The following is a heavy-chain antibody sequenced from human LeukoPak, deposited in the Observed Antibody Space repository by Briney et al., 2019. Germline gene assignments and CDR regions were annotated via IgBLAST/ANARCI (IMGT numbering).Heavy chain of an antibody. CDR3: ATYHSGTSGDWFDP. Sequence: GESLKISCKGSGYSFNNYWIGWVRQMPRKGLEWMGIIYPEISETRYSPSFQGQVTISADKSISTAYLQWSSLKTSDTAIYYCATYHSGTSGDWFDPWGQGTLVTVSS. D-gene: IGHD1-26*01. CDR2: IYPEISET. CDR1: GYSFNNYW. V-gene: IGHV5-51*01. J-gene: IGHJ5*02.